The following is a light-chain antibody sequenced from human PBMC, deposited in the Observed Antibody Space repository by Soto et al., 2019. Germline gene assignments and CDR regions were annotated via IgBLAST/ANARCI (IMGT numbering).Light chain of an antibody. CDR3: QQYGSSPPCT. J-gene: IGKJ2*02. CDR1: QSVSSSY. CDR2: GAS. Sequence: EIVLTQSPGTLSLSPGERATLSCRASQSVSSSYLAWYQQKPGQAPRLLIYGASSRATGIPDRFSGSGSGTDFTLTISRLETEEFAVYYCQQYGSSPPCTFAQGTKLEIK. V-gene: IGKV3-20*01.